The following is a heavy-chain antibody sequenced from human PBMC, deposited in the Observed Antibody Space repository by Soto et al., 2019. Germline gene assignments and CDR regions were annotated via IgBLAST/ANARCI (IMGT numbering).Heavy chain of an antibody. CDR2: ISYGGSNK. Sequence: GGSLRLSCTDSGFTLSHYDMHWLRQAPGEGLEWVAVISYGGSNKYYADSVKGRFTISRDNSKNTLYLQMNSLRVEDTAVYHCAKDNMIRGVIGGAYFDSWGPGTLVTVSS. D-gene: IGHD3-10*01. J-gene: IGHJ4*02. CDR3: AKDNMIRGVIGGAYFDS. V-gene: IGHV3-30*18. CDR1: GFTLSHYD.